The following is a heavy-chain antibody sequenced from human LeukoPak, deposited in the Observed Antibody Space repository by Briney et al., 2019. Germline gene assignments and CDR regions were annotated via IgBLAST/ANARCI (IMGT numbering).Heavy chain of an antibody. V-gene: IGHV4-30-2*01. J-gene: IGHJ4*02. CDR3: ARGHSRYYFDY. D-gene: IGHD2-21*01. CDR1: GGSISSGGYY. CDR2: IYHSGST. Sequence: SQTLSLTCTVSGGSISSGGYYWSWIRQPPGKGLEWIGYIYHSGSTYYNPSLKSRVTISVDRSKSQFSLKLSSVTAADTAVYYCARGHSRYYFDYWGQGTLVTVSS.